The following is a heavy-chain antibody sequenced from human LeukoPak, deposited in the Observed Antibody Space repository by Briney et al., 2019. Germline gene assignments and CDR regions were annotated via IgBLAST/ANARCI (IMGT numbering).Heavy chain of an antibody. CDR2: INHSGST. J-gene: IGHJ6*02. Sequence: PSETLSLTCAVYGGSFSGYYWSWIRQPPGKGLEWIGEINHSGSTNYNPSLKSRVPISVDTSKNQFSLKLSSVTAADTAVYYSARGCVTMVRGGPGMDVWGQGTTVTVSS. CDR3: ARGCVTMVRGGPGMDV. CDR1: GGSFSGYY. D-gene: IGHD3-10*01. V-gene: IGHV4-34*01.